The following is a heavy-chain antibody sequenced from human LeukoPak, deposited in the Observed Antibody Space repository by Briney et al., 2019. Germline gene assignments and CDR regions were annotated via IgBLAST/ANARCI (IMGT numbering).Heavy chain of an antibody. Sequence: GGSLRLSCAVSGFTVSNNYMSWVRQVPGKGLEWVSHIYSGGDTYHADSVKGRFTISRDHSKNTVYLQMNNLRVEDTAVYYCARDTGLWWGQGTLVTVSS. V-gene: IGHV3-53*01. CDR3: ARDTGLW. CDR2: IYSGGDT. J-gene: IGHJ4*02. CDR1: GFTVSNNY. D-gene: IGHD2-21*01.